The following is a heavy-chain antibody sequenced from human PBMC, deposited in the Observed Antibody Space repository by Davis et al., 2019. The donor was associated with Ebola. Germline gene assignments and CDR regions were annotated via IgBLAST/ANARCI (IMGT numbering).Heavy chain of an antibody. D-gene: IGHD3-10*01. J-gene: IGHJ4*02. CDR2: ISSDASNT. CDR1: GFTFDDYA. Sequence: HTGGSLRLSCAASGFTFDDYAMHWVRQAPGKGLEWVSHISSDASNTNYADSVRGRFTISRDNAKNTVYLQMNSLRAEDTAVYYCARDGSHYDFDYWGQGTLVTVSS. V-gene: IGHV3-74*01. CDR3: ARDGSHYDFDY.